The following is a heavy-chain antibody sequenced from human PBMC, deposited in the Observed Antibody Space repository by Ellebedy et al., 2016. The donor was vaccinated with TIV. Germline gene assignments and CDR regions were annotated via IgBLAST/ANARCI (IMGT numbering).Heavy chain of an antibody. D-gene: IGHD3-3*01. CDR2: VYYSGST. Sequence: SETLSLTCTVSGGSISSDDYYWSWIRQPPGKGLEWIGYVYYSGSTSYNPSLKSRFTISGDTSKNQFSLHLTSVTAADTAVYYCARQKTDSGSFLCDIWGQGTLVTVSS. CDR1: GGSISSDDYY. V-gene: IGHV4-30-4*01. J-gene: IGHJ3*02. CDR3: ARQKTDSGSFLCDI.